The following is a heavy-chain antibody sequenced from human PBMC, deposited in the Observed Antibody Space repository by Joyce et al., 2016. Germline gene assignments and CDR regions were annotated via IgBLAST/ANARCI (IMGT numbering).Heavy chain of an antibody. D-gene: IGHD6-13*01. J-gene: IGHJ4*02. CDR3: ARVGSSWSFGY. CDR2: IFYTGST. CDR1: GDSIGTYY. Sequence: QVQLQESGPGLVKPSEKLSLTCTGSGDSIGTYYWNWIRQPPGKGLEWIGYIFYTGSTNYNPSLKSRVTMSVDMSKNQFSLNLNSVTAADTAVYYCARVGSSWSFGYWGQGTLVTVSS. V-gene: IGHV4-59*01.